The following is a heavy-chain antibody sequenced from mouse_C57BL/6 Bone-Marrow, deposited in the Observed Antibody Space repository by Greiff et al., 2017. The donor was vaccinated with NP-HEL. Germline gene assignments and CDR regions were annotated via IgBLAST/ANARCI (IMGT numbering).Heavy chain of an antibody. CDR2: IYPSDSET. V-gene: IGHV1-61*01. CDR1: GSTFTSYW. J-gene: IGHJ3*01. CDR3: ARRSGYWFAY. Sequence: VQLQQPGAELVRPGSSVKLSCKASGSTFTSYWMDWVQQRPGQGLEWIGNIYPSDSETHYNQKFKDKATLTVDKSSSTAYMQLSSLTSEDSAVYYCARRSGYWFAYWGQGTLVTVSA. D-gene: IGHD3-2*02.